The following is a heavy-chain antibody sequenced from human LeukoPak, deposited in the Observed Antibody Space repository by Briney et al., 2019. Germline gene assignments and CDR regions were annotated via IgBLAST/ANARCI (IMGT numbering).Heavy chain of an antibody. CDR2: ISNSGST. CDR3: GRDALVGYFSYYYIDV. J-gene: IGHJ6*03. D-gene: IGHD2-15*01. V-gene: IGHV4-59*11. Sequence: SETLSLTCTVSDGPIRSHYWTWIRQSPLKGLEWIGDISNSGSTKYNPSLKSRVTISIDTSKSQFSLRLTSVTATDTAVYYCGRDALVGYFSYYYIDVWGKGTTVTVSS. CDR1: DGPIRSHY.